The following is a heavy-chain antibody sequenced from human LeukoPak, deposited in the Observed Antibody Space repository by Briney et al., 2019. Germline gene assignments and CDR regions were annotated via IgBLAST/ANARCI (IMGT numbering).Heavy chain of an antibody. D-gene: IGHD3-16*01. Sequence: SSETLSLTCSVSGGSISSYYWTWIRQPPGKGLEWIGYRYYSGSTTYHPSLKSRVTISVDTSKSQFSLKLISVTAADTPIYYCARVRGDFETDWGQGTLVTVSS. J-gene: IGHJ1*01. CDR3: ARVRGDFETD. CDR1: GGSISSYY. V-gene: IGHV4-59*01. CDR2: RYYSGST.